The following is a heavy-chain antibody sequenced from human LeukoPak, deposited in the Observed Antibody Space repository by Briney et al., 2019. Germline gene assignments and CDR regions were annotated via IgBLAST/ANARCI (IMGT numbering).Heavy chain of an antibody. J-gene: IGHJ4*02. Sequence: SETLSLTCTVSGGSISSSSYYWGWIRQPPGKGLEWIGSIYYSGSTYYNPSLKSRVTISVDTSKNQFSLKLSSVTAADTAVHYCARVRGTWNPIDYWGQGTLVTVSS. V-gene: IGHV4-39*07. CDR3: ARVRGTWNPIDY. CDR2: IYYSGST. D-gene: IGHD1-1*01. CDR1: GGSISSSSYY.